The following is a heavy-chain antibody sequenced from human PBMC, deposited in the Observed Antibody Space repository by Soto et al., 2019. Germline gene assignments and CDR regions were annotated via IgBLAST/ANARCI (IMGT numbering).Heavy chain of an antibody. D-gene: IGHD1-26*01. CDR3: TREAYSGSLLAGY. Sequence: GGSLRLSCAASGFTFSSYAMSWVRQAPGKGLEWVGFIRSKAYGGTTEYAASVKGRFTISRDDSKSIAYLQMNSLKTEDTAVYYCTREAYSGSLLAGYWGQGTLVTVSS. CDR1: GFTFSSYA. J-gene: IGHJ4*02. CDR2: IRSKAYGGTT. V-gene: IGHV3-49*04.